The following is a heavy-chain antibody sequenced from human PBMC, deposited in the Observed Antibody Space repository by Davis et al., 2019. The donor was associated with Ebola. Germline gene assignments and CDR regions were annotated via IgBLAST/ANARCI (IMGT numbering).Heavy chain of an antibody. CDR2: VILKSGAT. Sequence: ASVKVSCKASGYTFTDYNIHWMRQTPGQGLEWLGRVILKSGATNYAQKFQGRVIVTRDTSISTAYMELSSLRSDDTAVYYCARGHNYGFEYWGQGALVTVSS. J-gene: IGHJ4*02. CDR1: GYTFTDYN. CDR3: ARGHNYGFEY. D-gene: IGHD5-18*01. V-gene: IGHV1-2*06.